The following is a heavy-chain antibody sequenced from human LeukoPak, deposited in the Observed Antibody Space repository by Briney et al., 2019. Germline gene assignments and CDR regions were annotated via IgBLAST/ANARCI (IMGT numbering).Heavy chain of an antibody. CDR3: ARGAPHYYKISGYYWFDP. Sequence: ASVKVSCKASGGTFSSYAISWVRQAPGQGLEWMGGIIPIFGTANYAQKFQGRVTITADESTSTAYMELSSLRSEDTAVYYCARGAPHYYKISGYYWFDPSGHGTLVTVSS. CDR2: IIPIFGTA. CDR1: GGTFSSYA. D-gene: IGHD3-22*01. V-gene: IGHV1-69*13. J-gene: IGHJ5*02.